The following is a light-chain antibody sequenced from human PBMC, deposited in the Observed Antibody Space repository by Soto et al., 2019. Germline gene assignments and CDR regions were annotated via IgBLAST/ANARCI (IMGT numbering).Light chain of an antibody. CDR2: AAS. CDR1: QSVSSTY. V-gene: IGKV3-20*01. Sequence: EIVLTQSPGTLSLSPGERVTLSCGASQSVSSTYLAWYQQKPGQAPRLLIFAASSRATGVPDRFSGSGSGTDFTLTISRLEPEDFAVYYCQQYGVSPITFGQGTRLEIK. CDR3: QQYGVSPIT. J-gene: IGKJ5*01.